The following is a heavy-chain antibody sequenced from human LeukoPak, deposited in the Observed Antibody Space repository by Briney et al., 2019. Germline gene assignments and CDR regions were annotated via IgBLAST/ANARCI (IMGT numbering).Heavy chain of an antibody. V-gene: IGHV1-8*03. Sequence: GASVKVSCKASGYTFTSYDTNWVRQATGQGLEWMGWMNPNSGNTGYAQKFQGRVTITRNTSISTAHMELSSLRSEDAAVYYCARGSHDSSGYYFDYWGQGTLVTVSS. CDR2: MNPNSGNT. J-gene: IGHJ4*02. CDR3: ARGSHDSSGYYFDY. D-gene: IGHD3-22*01. CDR1: GYTFTSYD.